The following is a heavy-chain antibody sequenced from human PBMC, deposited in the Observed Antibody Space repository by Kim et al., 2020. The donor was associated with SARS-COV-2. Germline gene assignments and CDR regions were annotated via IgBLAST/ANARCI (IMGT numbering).Heavy chain of an antibody. CDR3: ARGWPLGCSGGSCYSTGWFDP. J-gene: IGHJ5*02. CDR1: GGSISSGSYY. Sequence: SETLSLTCTVSGGSISSGSYYWSWIRQPAGKGLEWIGRIYTSGSTNYNPSLKSRVTISVDTSKNQFSLKLSSVTAADTAVYYCARGWPLGCSGGSCYSTGWFDPWGQGTLVTVSS. CDR2: IYTSGST. D-gene: IGHD2-15*01. V-gene: IGHV4-61*02.